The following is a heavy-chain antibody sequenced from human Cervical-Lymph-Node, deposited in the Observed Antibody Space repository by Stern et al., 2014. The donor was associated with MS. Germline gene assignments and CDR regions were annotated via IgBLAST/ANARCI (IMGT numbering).Heavy chain of an antibody. V-gene: IGHV3-23*04. CDR3: AKDLGRGVVVVPLYGLDV. Sequence: DVQLVESGGGLVQPGGSLRLSCEASGFTFSTYAFSWVRPAPGQGLEWVSRISDSGVYTYYADSVKCRFTISRDNSKSMLYLEMQSLRAEDTAVYHCAKDLGRGVVVVPLYGLDVWGQGTTVTVSS. J-gene: IGHJ6*02. CDR2: ISDSGVYT. D-gene: IGHD2-2*01. CDR1: GFTFSTYA.